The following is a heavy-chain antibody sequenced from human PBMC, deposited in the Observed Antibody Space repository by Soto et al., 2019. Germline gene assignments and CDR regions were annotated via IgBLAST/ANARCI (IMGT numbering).Heavy chain of an antibody. Sequence: ASVKVSCKASGYTFTSYGISWVRQAPGQGLEWMGWISAYNGNTNYAQKLQGRVTMTTDTSTSTAYMELRSLRSDDTAVYYCARGLDPRYCSSTSCYRPQLEFDPWGQGTLVTVSS. CDR1: GYTFTSYG. J-gene: IGHJ5*02. D-gene: IGHD2-2*01. CDR2: ISAYNGNT. CDR3: ARGLDPRYCSSTSCYRPQLEFDP. V-gene: IGHV1-18*01.